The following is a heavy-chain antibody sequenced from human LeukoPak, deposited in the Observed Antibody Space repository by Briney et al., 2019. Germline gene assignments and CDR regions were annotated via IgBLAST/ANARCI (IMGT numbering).Heavy chain of an antibody. D-gene: IGHD5-18*01. V-gene: IGHV3-11*04. CDR1: GLTFSDYY. CDR3: ARGYSYGYGDY. Sequence: PGGCLRLSXAASGLTFSDYYMSWISQAPGKGREWVSYIRCIGSTIDYTDYVKDRFASSRDNTKNSVYLQMICLRGGETAVYYCARGYSYGYGDYWGQGTLVTVSS. CDR2: IRCIGSTI. J-gene: IGHJ4*02.